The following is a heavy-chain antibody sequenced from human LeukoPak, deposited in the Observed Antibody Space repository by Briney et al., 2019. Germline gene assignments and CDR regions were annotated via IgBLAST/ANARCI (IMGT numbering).Heavy chain of an antibody. D-gene: IGHD3-22*01. Sequence: GGSLRLSCAASGFTFDDYSMHSVRQAPGEGLEWVSVIIWDGGSTYYADSVKGRFTLSTDNSKNSLYLQINILRTEDTALYYCATDPQFFDSSGYYDHWGQGTLVTVSS. J-gene: IGHJ4*02. V-gene: IGHV3-43*01. CDR1: GFTFDDYS. CDR2: IIWDGGST. CDR3: ATDPQFFDSSGYYDH.